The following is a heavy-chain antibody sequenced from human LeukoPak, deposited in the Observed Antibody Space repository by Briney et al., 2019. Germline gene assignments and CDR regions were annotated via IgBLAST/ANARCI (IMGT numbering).Heavy chain of an antibody. J-gene: IGHJ4*02. V-gene: IGHV4-61*01. CDR1: GGSVSSGSYY. Sequence: SETLSLTCTVSGGSVSSGSYYWSWLRQPPGKGLEWIGYIYYSGSTNYNPSLKSRVTISVDTSKNQFSLKLSSVTAADTAVYYCATRGESISSYGYVYWGQGTLVTVSS. CDR3: ATRGESISSYGYVY. CDR2: IYYSGST. D-gene: IGHD5-18*01.